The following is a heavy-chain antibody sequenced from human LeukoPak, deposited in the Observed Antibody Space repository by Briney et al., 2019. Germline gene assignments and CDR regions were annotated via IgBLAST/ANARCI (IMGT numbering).Heavy chain of an antibody. CDR3: ARDLPSTSNWELDY. V-gene: IGHV1-2*06. D-gene: IGHD7-27*01. Sequence: ASVKVSCKASGYTFIDYYIHWVRQAPGQGLEWMGRINPNSGGTDYAQNFQGRVTMTRDTSSSTAYMELSRLRSDDTAVYYCARDLPSTSNWELDYWGQGTLVTVSS. CDR2: INPNSGGT. J-gene: IGHJ4*02. CDR1: GYTFIDYY.